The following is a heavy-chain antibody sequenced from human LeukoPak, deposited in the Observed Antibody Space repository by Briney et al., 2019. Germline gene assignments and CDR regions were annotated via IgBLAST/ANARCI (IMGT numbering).Heavy chain of an antibody. D-gene: IGHD2-2*02. J-gene: IGHJ5*02. Sequence: PGGSLRLSCAASGFTFSSYSMNWVRQAPGKGLEWVSSISTSSTYIYYADSVKGRFTISRDNAKNSLYLQMNSLRAEDTAVYYCARDCSSTSCYRLSWGQGTLVTVSS. CDR3: ARDCSSTSCYRLS. CDR2: ISTSSTYI. V-gene: IGHV3-21*01. CDR1: GFTFSSYS.